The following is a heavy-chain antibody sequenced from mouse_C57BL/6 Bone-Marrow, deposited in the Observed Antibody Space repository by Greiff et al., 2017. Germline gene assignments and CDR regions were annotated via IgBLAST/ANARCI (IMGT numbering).Heavy chain of an antibody. CDR3: TRRSIYDGPGFAY. CDR2: IRNKANNHAS. J-gene: IGHJ3*01. CDR1: GFTFSDAW. D-gene: IGHD2-3*01. Sequence: EVKLVESGGGLVQPGGSMKLSCAASGFTFSDAWMDWVRQSPEKGLEWVAEIRNKANNHASYYAESVKGRFTISRDDSKSSVYLQMNSLRAEDTGIYYCTRRSIYDGPGFAYWGQGTLVTVSA. V-gene: IGHV6-6*01.